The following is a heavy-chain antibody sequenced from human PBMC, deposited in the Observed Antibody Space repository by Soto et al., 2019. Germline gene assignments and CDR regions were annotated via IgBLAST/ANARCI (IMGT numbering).Heavy chain of an antibody. CDR1: GCSISSYY. D-gene: IGHD6-13*01. CDR3: ARDRTRSSWYPGYGMDV. J-gene: IGHJ6*02. Sequence: LETLSLTCTFSGCSISSYYWSWIRQPPGKGLEWIGYIYYSGSTNYNPSLKSRVTISVDTSKNQFSLKLSSVTAADTAVYYCARDRTRSSWYPGYGMDVWGQGTTVTVSS. V-gene: IGHV4-59*01. CDR2: IYYSGST.